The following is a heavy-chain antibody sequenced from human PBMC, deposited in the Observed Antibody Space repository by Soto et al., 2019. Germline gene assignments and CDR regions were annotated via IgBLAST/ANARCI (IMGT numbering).Heavy chain of an antibody. CDR2: ISGGTT. J-gene: IGHJ6*02. Sequence: EVQLLESGGGLVQPGGSLRLSCVASGSTFSSDVMSWVRQAPGKGLERGSGISGGTTYYADSVQGRFTISRDDFKNTLCLQMNSLRAEYPAVYRWAARDQASSGSSHFYGTDVLGQGPTVTVSS. CDR1: GSTFSSDV. V-gene: IGHV3-23*01. D-gene: IGHD1-26*01. CDR3: AARDQASSGSSHFYGTDV.